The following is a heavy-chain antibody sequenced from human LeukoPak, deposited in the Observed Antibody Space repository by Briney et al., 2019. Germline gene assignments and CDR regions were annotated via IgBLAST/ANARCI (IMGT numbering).Heavy chain of an antibody. Sequence: SETLSLTCAVYGGSFSGYYWSWIRQPPGKGLEWIGEINHSGSTNYNPSLKSRVTISVDTSKNQFSLKLSSVTAADTAVYYCARGGYFDYWGQGTLVTVSS. CDR3: ARGGYFDY. J-gene: IGHJ4*02. CDR1: GGSFSGYY. CDR2: INHSGST. V-gene: IGHV4-34*01.